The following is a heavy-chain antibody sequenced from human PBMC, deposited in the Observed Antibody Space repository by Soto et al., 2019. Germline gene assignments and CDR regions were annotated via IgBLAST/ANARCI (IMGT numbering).Heavy chain of an antibody. CDR1: GGSISSYY. D-gene: IGHD6-19*01. Sequence: SETLSLTCTVSGGSISSYYWSWIRQPPGKGLEWIGYIYYSGSTNYNPSLKSRVTISVDTSKNQFSLKLSSVTAADTAVYYCARGTAVAGTSEYFQHWGQGTLVTVSS. CDR2: IYYSGST. CDR3: ARGTAVAGTSEYFQH. J-gene: IGHJ1*01. V-gene: IGHV4-59*01.